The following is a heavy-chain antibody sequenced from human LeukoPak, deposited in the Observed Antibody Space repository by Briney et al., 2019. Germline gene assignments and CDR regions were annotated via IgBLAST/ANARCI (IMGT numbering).Heavy chain of an antibody. J-gene: IGHJ4*02. Sequence: PGGSLRLSCAASGFTFSDYYMSWIRQAPGKGLEGVSYISSSGSTIYYADSVKGRFTISRDNAKNSLYLQMNSLRAEDTAVYYCAREVSKWELRGSGWGQGTLVTVSS. CDR3: AREVSKWELRGSG. CDR2: ISSSGSTI. CDR1: GFTFSDYY. V-gene: IGHV3-11*04. D-gene: IGHD1-26*01.